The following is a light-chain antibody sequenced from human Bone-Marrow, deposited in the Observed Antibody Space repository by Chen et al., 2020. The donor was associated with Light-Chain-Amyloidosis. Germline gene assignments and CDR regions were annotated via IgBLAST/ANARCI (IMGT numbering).Light chain of an antibody. CDR1: SSDVGGDNH. Sequence: QSALTQPPSVSGSPGQSITNSRTGTSSDVGGDNHVSWYQQHPDKAPKLMIYEVTNRPSWVPDRFSGSKSDNTASLTISGLQTEDEADYFCSSYTITNTLVFGSGTRVTVL. V-gene: IGLV2-14*01. CDR2: EVT. J-gene: IGLJ1*01. CDR3: SSYTITNTLV.